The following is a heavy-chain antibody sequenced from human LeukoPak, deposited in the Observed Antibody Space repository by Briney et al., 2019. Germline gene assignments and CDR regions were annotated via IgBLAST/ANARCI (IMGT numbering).Heavy chain of an antibody. J-gene: IGHJ4*02. CDR2: IYYSGST. CDR3: ARGLQWLPAV. V-gene: IGHV4-39*01. CDR1: GGSISSSSYY. D-gene: IGHD6-19*01. Sequence: SETLSLTCTVSGGSISSSSYYWGWIRQPPGKGLEWIGSIYYSGSTYYNPSLKSRVTISVDTSKNQFSLKLSSVTAADTAVYYCARGLQWLPAVWGQGTLVTVSS.